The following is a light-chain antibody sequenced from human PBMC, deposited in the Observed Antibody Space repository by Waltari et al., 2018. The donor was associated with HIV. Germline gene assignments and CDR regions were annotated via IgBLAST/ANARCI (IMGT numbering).Light chain of an antibody. CDR2: GAS. Sequence: VLTQSPATLSVSPGDRVTLSYRASESVSSNLAWYQQKRGQAPRLVIYGASSRAAGIPGRFSGSGSWTEFTLTISSLQSEDFAVYYCQEYNNWPWTFGQGTKVEIK. CDR3: QEYNNWPWT. V-gene: IGKV3-15*01. CDR1: ESVSSN. J-gene: IGKJ1*01.